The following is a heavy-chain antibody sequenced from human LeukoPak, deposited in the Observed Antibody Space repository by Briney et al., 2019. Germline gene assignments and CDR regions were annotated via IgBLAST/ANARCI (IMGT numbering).Heavy chain of an antibody. V-gene: IGHV3-23*01. CDR2: INRSGGST. CDR3: AKSPGYGDYLFDY. J-gene: IGHJ4*02. D-gene: IGHD4-17*01. CDR1: GFTFSSYS. Sequence: QPGASLRLSCAASGFTFSSYSMSWVRQAPGKGLEWVSAINRSGGSTYYADSVKGRFTISRDNSKNTLYLQMNSLRAEDTAVYYCAKSPGYGDYLFDYWGQGTLVTVSS.